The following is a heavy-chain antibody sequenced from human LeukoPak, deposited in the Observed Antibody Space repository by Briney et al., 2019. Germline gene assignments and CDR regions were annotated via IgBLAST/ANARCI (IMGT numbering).Heavy chain of an antibody. J-gene: IGHJ4*02. CDR1: GFAFSSYG. D-gene: IGHD5-12*01. CDR3: AREADSGYVFDY. CDR2: ITYDGRET. V-gene: IGHV3-30*03. Sequence: PGTSLSLSCEASGFAFSSYGMYWVRQAPGKGLERVAIITYDGRETYHADSGKGRFAISRDNSKNTLYLQMSSLRAEDTAVYYCAREADSGYVFDYWGQGTLVTVSS.